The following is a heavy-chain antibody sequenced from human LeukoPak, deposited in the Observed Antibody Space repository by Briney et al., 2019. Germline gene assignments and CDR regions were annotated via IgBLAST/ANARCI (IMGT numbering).Heavy chain of an antibody. CDR1: GYTFTSYD. Sequence: ASVKVSCKASGYTFTSYDINWVRQATGQGLEWMGWMNPNSGNTGYAQKFQGRVTITRNTSISTAYMELSSLRSEDTAVYYCARGVAWYYYGSATENWFDPWGQRTLVTVSS. V-gene: IGHV1-8*03. J-gene: IGHJ5*02. D-gene: IGHD3-10*01. CDR3: ARGVAWYYYGSATENWFDP. CDR2: MNPNSGNT.